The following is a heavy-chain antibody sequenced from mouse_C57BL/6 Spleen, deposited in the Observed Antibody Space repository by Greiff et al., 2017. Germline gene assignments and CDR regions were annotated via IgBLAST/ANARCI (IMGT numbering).Heavy chain of an antibody. CDR1: GYAFSSSW. CDR3: ATLDSSGPYAMDY. V-gene: IGHV1-82*01. CDR2: IYPGDGDT. Sequence: QVQLKESGPELVKPGASVKISCKASGYAFSSSWMNWVKQRPGKGLEWIGRIYPGDGDTNYNGKFKGKATLTADKSSSTAYMQLSSLTSEDSAVYFCATLDSSGPYAMDYWGQGTSVTVSS. J-gene: IGHJ4*01. D-gene: IGHD3-2*02.